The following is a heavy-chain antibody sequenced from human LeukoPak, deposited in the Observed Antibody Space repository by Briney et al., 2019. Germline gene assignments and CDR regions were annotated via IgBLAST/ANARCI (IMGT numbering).Heavy chain of an antibody. CDR3: VRGGLGSCSSTNCYMADN. CDR1: GFIFNSYW. Sequence: GGSLRLPCEASGFIFNSYWMHWVRQAPGKGLVWVSCIKNEGSSPNYADSVKGRFTVSRDNAKNTVYLQMNSLRAEDTAVYYCVRGGLGSCSSTNCYMADNWGQGTLATVSS. V-gene: IGHV3-74*01. CDR2: IKNEGSSP. J-gene: IGHJ4*02. D-gene: IGHD2-2*02.